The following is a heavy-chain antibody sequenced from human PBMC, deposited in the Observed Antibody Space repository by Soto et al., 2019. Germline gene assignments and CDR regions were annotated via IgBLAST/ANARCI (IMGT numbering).Heavy chain of an antibody. Sequence: ASVKVSCKASGYTFTNYYIHWLRQSPGQGLEWMGIINPSTGSTTYAQKFQGRVTLTRDTSTSTVYMDLSSLRSEDTAVYYCARDGPMIVRGAFDIWGQGTMVTVSS. CDR3: ARDGPMIVRGAFDI. V-gene: IGHV1-46*01. CDR1: GYTFTNYY. D-gene: IGHD3-22*01. J-gene: IGHJ3*02. CDR2: INPSTGST.